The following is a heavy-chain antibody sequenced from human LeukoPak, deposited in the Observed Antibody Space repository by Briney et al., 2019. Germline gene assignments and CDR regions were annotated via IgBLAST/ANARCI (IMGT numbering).Heavy chain of an antibody. Sequence: SETLSLTCTVSGGSISSSSYYWGWIRQPPGKGLEWIGSIYYSGSTNYNPSLKSRVTISVDTSKNQFSLKLSSVTAADTAVYYCARVDIVANVFDYWGQGTLVTVSS. J-gene: IGHJ4*02. V-gene: IGHV4-39*07. D-gene: IGHD5-12*01. CDR3: ARVDIVANVFDY. CDR2: IYYSGST. CDR1: GGSISSSSYY.